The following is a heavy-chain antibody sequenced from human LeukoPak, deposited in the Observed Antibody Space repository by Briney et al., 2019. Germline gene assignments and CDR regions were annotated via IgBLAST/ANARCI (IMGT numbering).Heavy chain of an antibody. CDR1: GYTFTSYG. CDR3: ARPMSSGWYDSAAFDI. CDR2: ISAYNGNT. J-gene: IGHJ3*02. D-gene: IGHD6-19*01. V-gene: IGHV1-18*01. Sequence: ASVKVYCKASGYTFTSYGISWVRQAPGQGLEWMGWISAYNGNTNYAQKLQGRVTMATDTSTSTAYMELRSLRSDDTAVYYCARPMSSGWYDSAAFDIWGQGTMVTVSS.